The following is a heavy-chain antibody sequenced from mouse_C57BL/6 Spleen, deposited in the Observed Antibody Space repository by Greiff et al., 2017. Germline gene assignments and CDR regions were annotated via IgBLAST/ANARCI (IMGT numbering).Heavy chain of an antibody. CDR1: GFTFSDYY. J-gene: IGHJ4*01. Sequence: EVMLVESGGGLVQPGGSLKLSCAASGFTFSDYYMYWVRQTPEKRLEWVAYISNGGGSTYYPDTVKGRFTISRDNAKNTLYLQMSRLKSEDTAMYYCARLNYEKGYYAMDYWGQGTAVTVSS. V-gene: IGHV5-12*01. CDR2: ISNGGGST. CDR3: ARLNYEKGYYAMDY. D-gene: IGHD2-1*01.